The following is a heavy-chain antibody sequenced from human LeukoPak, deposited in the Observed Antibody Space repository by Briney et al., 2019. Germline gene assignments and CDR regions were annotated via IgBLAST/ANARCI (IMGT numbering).Heavy chain of an antibody. CDR3: ARGFPRGIAAAGTNY. J-gene: IGHJ4*02. V-gene: IGHV3-21*01. D-gene: IGHD6-13*01. CDR1: GFTFSSYS. Sequence: GGSLRLSCAASGFTFSSYSMNWVRQAPGKGLEWVSSISSSSSYIYYADSVKGRFTISRDNAKNSLYLQMNSLRAEDTAVYYCARGFPRGIAAAGTNYWGQGTLVTVSS. CDR2: ISSSSSYI.